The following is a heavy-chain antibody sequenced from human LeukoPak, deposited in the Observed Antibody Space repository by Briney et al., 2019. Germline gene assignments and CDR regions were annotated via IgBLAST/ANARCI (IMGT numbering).Heavy chain of an antibody. CDR1: GGSISSGGYY. V-gene: IGHV4-30-2*01. CDR3: ARASAPDTFDY. CDR2: IYHSGST. Sequence: SETLSLTCTVSGGSISSGGYYWSWIRQPPGKGLEWIGYIYHSGSTYYNPSLKSRVTISVDRSKNQFSLKLSSVTAADTAVYYCARASAPDTFDYWGQGTLVTVSS. D-gene: IGHD2-2*01. J-gene: IGHJ4*02.